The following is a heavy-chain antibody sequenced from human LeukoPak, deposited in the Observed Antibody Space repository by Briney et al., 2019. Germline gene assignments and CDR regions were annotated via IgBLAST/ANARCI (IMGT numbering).Heavy chain of an antibody. CDR3: ARGVYIAAAQYGY. V-gene: IGHV4-59*01. J-gene: IGHJ4*02. D-gene: IGHD6-13*01. CDR2: IYYSGTT. CDR1: GGPISSYY. Sequence: PSETLSLTCAVSGGPISSYYWSWIRQPPGKGLEWIGYIYYSGTTNYNPSLKSRVTISVDTSKNQFSLKLSSVTAADTAVYYCARGVYIAAAQYGYWGQGTLVTVSS.